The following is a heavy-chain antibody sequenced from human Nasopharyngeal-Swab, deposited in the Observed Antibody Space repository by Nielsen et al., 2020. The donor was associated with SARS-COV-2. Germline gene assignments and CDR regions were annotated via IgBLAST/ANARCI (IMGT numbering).Heavy chain of an antibody. J-gene: IGHJ6*02. CDR3: AKAEGSYYYYYGMDV. Sequence: GGSLRLSCAASGFTFSGYAKSWVRQAPGKGLEWVSAISGSGGSTYYADSVKGRFTISRDNSKNTLYLQMNSLRAEDTAVYYCAKAEGSYYYYYGMDVWGQGTTVTVSS. CDR2: ISGSGGST. CDR1: GFTFSGYA. V-gene: IGHV3-23*01. D-gene: IGHD6-13*01.